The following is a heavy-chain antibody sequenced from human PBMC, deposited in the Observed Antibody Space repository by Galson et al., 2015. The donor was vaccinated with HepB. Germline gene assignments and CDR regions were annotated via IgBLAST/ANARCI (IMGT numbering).Heavy chain of an antibody. CDR2: IDPSDSYT. V-gene: IGHV5-10-1*01. J-gene: IGHJ4*02. Sequence: QSGAEVKKPGESLRISCKGSGYSFTNSWISWVRQMPGKGLQWMGRIDPSDSYTNYSPSFQGHVSMSADKSISTAYLQWSSLKASDTAVYFCARLQGSGTYPDDNWGQGTLVTVSS. D-gene: IGHD3-10*01. CDR1: GYSFTNSW. CDR3: ARLQGSGTYPDDN.